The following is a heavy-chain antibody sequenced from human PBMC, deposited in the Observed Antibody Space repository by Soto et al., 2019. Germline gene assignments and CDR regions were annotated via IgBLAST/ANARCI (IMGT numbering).Heavy chain of an antibody. CDR2: IYSGGST. CDR3: ASKGNNFHDSGDYVGY. V-gene: IGHV3-53*02. J-gene: IGHJ4*02. D-gene: IGHD4-17*01. CDR1: GFTVSSNY. Sequence: EVQLVETGGGLIQPGGSLRLSCAASGFTVSSNYMSWVRQAPGKGLEWVSLIYSGGSTYYADSVKGRFTISRDNSKNTLYLQMNSLRAEDTAVYYCASKGNNFHDSGDYVGYWGQGTLVTVSS.